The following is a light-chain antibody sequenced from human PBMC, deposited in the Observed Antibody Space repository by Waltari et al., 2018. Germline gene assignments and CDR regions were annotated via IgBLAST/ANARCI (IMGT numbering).Light chain of an antibody. J-gene: IGKJ4*01. CDR1: QAIGND. Sequence: DIQMTQSPSSLSASVGDTVTITCHASQAIGNDLNWYQQKPGKVPKLLIYRASSLQSGVPSRFSGSGSGTGFTLTISSLQPEDFATYYCQQGYSYPLTFGGGAKVEIK. CDR3: QQGYSYPLT. CDR2: RAS. V-gene: IGKV1-17*01.